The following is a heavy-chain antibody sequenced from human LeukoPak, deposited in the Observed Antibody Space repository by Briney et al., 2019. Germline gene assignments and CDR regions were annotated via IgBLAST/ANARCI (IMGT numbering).Heavy chain of an antibody. V-gene: IGHV4-31*03. CDR1: GGSISSGGYY. CDR3: AIVRYDFWSGYYHDAFDN. CDR2: IYYSGST. Sequence: SETLSLTCTVSGGSISSGGYYWSWIRQHPGKGLEWIVYIYYSGSTYYNPSLKSRVTISVDTSKNQFSLKLSSVTAADTAVYYCAIVRYDFWSGYYHDAFDNWGQGTMVTVSS. J-gene: IGHJ3*02. D-gene: IGHD3-3*01.